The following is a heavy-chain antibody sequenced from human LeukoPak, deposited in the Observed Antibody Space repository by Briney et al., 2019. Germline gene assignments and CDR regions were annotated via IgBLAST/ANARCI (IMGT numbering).Heavy chain of an antibody. D-gene: IGHD3-22*01. CDR2: ISPNADRT. J-gene: IGHJ4*02. CDR1: GFTCGSEA. V-gene: IGHV3-23*01. Sequence: GRSQRLSCAPSGFTCGSEAMSGVRESPGKGLEWVSFISPNADRTSKADSVEGRFTISRDNPRNTLYLQMNSLRDDDTAVYYCAIMHGYYDGSGYWVQWGQGTLVTVSS. CDR3: AIMHGYYDGSGYWVQ.